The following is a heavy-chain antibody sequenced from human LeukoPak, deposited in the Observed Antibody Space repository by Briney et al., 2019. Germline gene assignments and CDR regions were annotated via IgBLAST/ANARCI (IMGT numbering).Heavy chain of an antibody. CDR3: ARDPNWGDAFDL. V-gene: IGHV1-2*02. Sequence: ASVKVSCKASGYTFTGYYIHWVRQAPGQGLEWMGWIHPNSGGSKYAQKFQGRVTMTRDTSITTAYMEVSRLRSDDTAVYYCARDPNWGDAFDLWGQGTMVTVSS. J-gene: IGHJ3*01. CDR2: IHPNSGGS. D-gene: IGHD7-27*01. CDR1: GYTFTGYY.